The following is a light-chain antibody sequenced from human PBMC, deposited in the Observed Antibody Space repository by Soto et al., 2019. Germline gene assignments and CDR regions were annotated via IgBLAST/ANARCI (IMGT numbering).Light chain of an antibody. J-gene: IGLJ2*01. CDR2: DIN. CDR1: SSDVGGYNY. V-gene: IGLV2-11*01. CDR3: CSYAGSYTGV. Sequence: QSALTQPRSVSGSPGQSVTISCTGTSSDVGGYNYVSWYQQHPDKAPKLIIYDINKRPSGVPDRFSGSKSGNTASLTISGLQAEDEADYYCCSYAGSYTGVFGGGTKLTV.